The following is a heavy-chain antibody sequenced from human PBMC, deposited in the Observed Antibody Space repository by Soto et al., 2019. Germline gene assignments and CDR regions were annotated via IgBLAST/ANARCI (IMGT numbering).Heavy chain of an antibody. CDR1: GFTFSSYA. Sequence: GGSLRLSCAASGFTFSSYAMSWVRQAPGKGLEWVAVISYDGSNKYYADSVKGRFTISRDNSKNTLYLQMNSLRAEDTAVYYCARERMVAGTSGDYYYYGMDVWGQGTTVTVSS. D-gene: IGHD6-19*01. J-gene: IGHJ6*02. CDR2: ISYDGSNK. V-gene: IGHV3-30-3*01. CDR3: ARERMVAGTSGDYYYYGMDV.